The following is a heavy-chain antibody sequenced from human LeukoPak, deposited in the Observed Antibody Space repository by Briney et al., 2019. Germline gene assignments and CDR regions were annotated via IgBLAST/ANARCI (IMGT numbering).Heavy chain of an antibody. CDR1: GFTFSSYG. CDR2: IWYDGSNK. Sequence: GRSLRLSCAASGFTFSSYGMHWVRQAPGKGLEWVAVIWYDGSNKYYADSVKGRFTISRDNSKNTLYLQMNSLRAEDTAVYYCARGTYDFWSAEGWFDPWGQGTLVTVSS. D-gene: IGHD3-3*01. CDR3: ARGTYDFWSAEGWFDP. J-gene: IGHJ5*02. V-gene: IGHV3-33*01.